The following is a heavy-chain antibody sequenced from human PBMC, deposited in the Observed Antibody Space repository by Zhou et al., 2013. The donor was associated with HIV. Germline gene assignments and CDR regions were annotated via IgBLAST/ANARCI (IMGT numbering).Heavy chain of an antibody. CDR2: ISSYRGHT. D-gene: IGHD6-19*01. Sequence: QVRLMQSEAEVKRPGASVKVSCKASGYTLTGFGISWVRQAPGQGLEWMGWISSYRGHTNYAQKLQGRVSVTTDTSTNTAYMELRSLRSDDTAVYYCARALSTRWIGGGFYYMDVWGQGTTVTVS. CDR1: GYTLTGFG. V-gene: IGHV1-18*01. J-gene: IGHJ6*03. CDR3: ARALSTRWIGGGFYYMDV.